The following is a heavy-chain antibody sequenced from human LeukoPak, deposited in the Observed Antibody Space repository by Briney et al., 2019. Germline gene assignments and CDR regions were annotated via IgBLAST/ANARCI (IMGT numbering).Heavy chain of an antibody. V-gene: IGHV1-3*01. Sequence: ASVKISCKASGYIFTKYVVHWVRQAPGQRPEWMGWIKAGNGDTKYSQNFQDRLTITRDTSASTVYMELSSLTSEDTALYYCARDDCGDTCYPGGYWGQGTLVTVSS. CDR2: IKAGNGDT. J-gene: IGHJ4*02. CDR1: GYIFTKYV. D-gene: IGHD2-21*01. CDR3: ARDDCGDTCYPGGY.